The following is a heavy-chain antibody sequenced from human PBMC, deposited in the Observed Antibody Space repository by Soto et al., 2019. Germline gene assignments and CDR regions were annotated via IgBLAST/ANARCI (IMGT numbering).Heavy chain of an antibody. CDR2: ISGGGDRT. Sequence: LXLSCGASRFPFNTHCMAWVRQAPWKGLEWVSGISGGGDRTQYADGVKGRFTISRDNSKNTVDLQMTSLRAEDTATYYCAKTATYDYVWGDYRYFFDHWGQGTVVTVSS. CDR1: RFPFNTHC. CDR3: AKTATYDYVWGDYRYFFDH. J-gene: IGHJ4*02. D-gene: IGHD3-16*02. V-gene: IGHV3-23*01.